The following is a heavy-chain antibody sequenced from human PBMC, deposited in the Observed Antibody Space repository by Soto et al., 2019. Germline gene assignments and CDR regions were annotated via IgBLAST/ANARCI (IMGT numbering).Heavy chain of an antibody. Sequence: SVKVSCKASGGTFSSYAISWVRQAPGQGLEWMGGIIPIFGTANYAQKFQGRVTITADESTSTAYMELSSLRSEDTAVYYCARDVGGGEYCGGGSCYYYYYGMDVWGQGTTVTVAS. V-gene: IGHV1-69*13. CDR2: IIPIFGTA. CDR1: GGTFSSYA. J-gene: IGHJ6*02. CDR3: ARDVGGGEYCGGGSCYYYYYGMDV. D-gene: IGHD2-15*01.